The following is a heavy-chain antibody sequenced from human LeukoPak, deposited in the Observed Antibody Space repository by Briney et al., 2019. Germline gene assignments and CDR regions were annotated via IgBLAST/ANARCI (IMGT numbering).Heavy chain of an antibody. V-gene: IGHV3-23*01. CDR1: GFTFSSYS. J-gene: IGHJ4*02. CDR2: ISGSDGST. Sequence: GGSLRLSCAASGFTFSSYSMSWVRQAPGKGVEWVSAISGSDGSTYYADSVKGRFTISRDNSKNTLYLQMSSLRAEDTAVYYCAKDLSPGVYWGQGTLVTVSS. D-gene: IGHD2-8*01. CDR3: AKDLSPGVY.